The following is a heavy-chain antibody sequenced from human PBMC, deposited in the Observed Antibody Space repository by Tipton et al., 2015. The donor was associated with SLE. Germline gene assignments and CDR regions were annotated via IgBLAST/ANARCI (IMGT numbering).Heavy chain of an antibody. CDR3: ARGDSGRRFDY. D-gene: IGHD5-12*01. V-gene: IGHV4-38-2*01. CDR1: GYSISSGYY. CDR2: IYYSGST. J-gene: IGHJ4*02. Sequence: TLSLTCAVSGYSISSGYYWGWIRQPPGKGLEWIGSIYYSGSTYYNPSLKSRVTISVDTSKNQFSLKLSSVTAADTAVYYCARGDSGRRFDYWGQGTLVTVSS.